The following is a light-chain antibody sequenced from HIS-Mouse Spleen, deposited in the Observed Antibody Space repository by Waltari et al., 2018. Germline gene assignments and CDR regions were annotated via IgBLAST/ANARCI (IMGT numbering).Light chain of an antibody. CDR1: KLGDKY. Sequence: SYELTQPPSVSVSPGQTASITCPGDKLGDKYACWYHQKPGQSPVLVIYQDSKRPSGIPERFSGSNSGNTATLTISGTQAMDEADYYCQAWDSSTAVFGTGTKVTVL. V-gene: IGLV3-1*01. J-gene: IGLJ1*01. CDR2: QDS. CDR3: QAWDSSTAV.